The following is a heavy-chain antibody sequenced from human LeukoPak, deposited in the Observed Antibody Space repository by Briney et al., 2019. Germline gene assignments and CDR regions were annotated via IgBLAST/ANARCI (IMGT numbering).Heavy chain of an antibody. CDR2: IIPIFGTA. CDR1: GGTFSSYA. V-gene: IGHV1-69*05. CDR3: ARDFIAVGGSNLFLMV. J-gene: IGHJ4*02. Sequence: GASVKVSCKASGGTFSSYAISWVRQAPGQGLEWMGGIIPIFGTANYAQKFQGRVTITRDTSASTAYMEVSSLRSEDTAVYFCARDFIAVGGSNLFLMVWGQGTLVTVSS. D-gene: IGHD6-13*01.